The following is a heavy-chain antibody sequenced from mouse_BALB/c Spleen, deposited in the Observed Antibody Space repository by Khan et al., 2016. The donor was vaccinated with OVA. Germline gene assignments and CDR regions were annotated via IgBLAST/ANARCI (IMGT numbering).Heavy chain of an antibody. D-gene: IGHD2-4*01. CDR3: ARKDYYDDDSFAY. V-gene: IGHV3-2*02. Sequence: EVQLQESGPGLVKPSQSLSLTCTVTGYSITSEYTWNWIRQFPGNKLEWMGFISYIGNTSYNPSLKSRISITRDTSKNQFFLQLNSVTSEDTATYYCARKDYYDDDSFAYWGQGTLVTVSA. CDR2: ISYIGNT. CDR1: GYSITSEYT. J-gene: IGHJ3*01.